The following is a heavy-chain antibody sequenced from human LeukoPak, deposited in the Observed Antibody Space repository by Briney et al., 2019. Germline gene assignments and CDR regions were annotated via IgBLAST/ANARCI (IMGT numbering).Heavy chain of an antibody. CDR2: ISSSGSTI. Sequence: GGSLRLSCAASGFTFSDYYMSWIRQAPGKGLEWVSYISSSGSTIYYADSVKGRFTISRDNAKNSLYLQMNSLRAEDTAVYYCARDLHASGIAAAGSHYYYGMDVWGQGTTVTVSS. D-gene: IGHD6-13*01. CDR1: GFTFSDYY. J-gene: IGHJ6*02. CDR3: ARDLHASGIAAAGSHYYYGMDV. V-gene: IGHV3-11*01.